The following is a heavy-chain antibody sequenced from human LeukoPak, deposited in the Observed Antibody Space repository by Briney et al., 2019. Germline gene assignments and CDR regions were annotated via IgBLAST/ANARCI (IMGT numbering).Heavy chain of an antibody. J-gene: IGHJ4*02. Sequence: SETLSLTCTVSGGSISSSSYYWGWIRQPPGKGLEWIGSIYYSGNTYYNPSLKSRVTMSVDTSKNQFSLKLSSVTAADTAVYYCARRASGSYYPFDYWGQGTLVTVSS. V-gene: IGHV4-39*01. CDR3: ARRASGSYYPFDY. D-gene: IGHD1-26*01. CDR1: GGSISSSSYY. CDR2: IYYSGNT.